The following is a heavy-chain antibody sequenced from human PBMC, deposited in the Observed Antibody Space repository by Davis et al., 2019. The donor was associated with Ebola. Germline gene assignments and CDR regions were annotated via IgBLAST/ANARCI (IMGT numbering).Heavy chain of an antibody. CDR2: IYYSGST. CDR3: ARDLRYDSSGYDYYFYMDV. J-gene: IGHJ6*03. CDR1: GGSISRGGSY. D-gene: IGHD3-22*01. V-gene: IGHV4-31*03. Sequence: PSETLSLTCTVSGGSISRGGSYWTWIRQHPGKGLEWIGYIYYSGSTYYQPSLKSRVTISLDTSKNQFSLNLYSVTAADTAVYYCARDLRYDSSGYDYYFYMDVWGKGTTVTVSS.